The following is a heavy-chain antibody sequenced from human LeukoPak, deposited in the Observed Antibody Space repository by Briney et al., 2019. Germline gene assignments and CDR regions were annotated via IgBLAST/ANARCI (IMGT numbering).Heavy chain of an antibody. CDR3: AAGIAVAGNFDY. CDR1: GGSISSYY. CDR2: IYYSGST. D-gene: IGHD6-19*01. J-gene: IGHJ4*02. Sequence: SETLSLTCTVSGGSISSYYWSWIRQPPGRGLEWIGYIYYSGSTNYNPSLKSRVTISVDTSKNQFSLKLSSVTAADTAVYYCAAGIAVAGNFDYWGQGTLVTVSS. V-gene: IGHV4-59*01.